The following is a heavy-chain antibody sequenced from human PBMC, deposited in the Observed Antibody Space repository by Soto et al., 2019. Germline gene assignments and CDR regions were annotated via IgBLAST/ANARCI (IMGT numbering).Heavy chain of an antibody. Sequence: QVQLVQSGAEVKEPGASVKVSCKASGYILTSNYLHWVRQAPGQGLEWMGIINPSGDATTYAQKYQGRVTMGKDTSTNTAYMELSGLTSDDTAVDYCARGLNSDGDYSPWGQGTLVTVSS. J-gene: IGHJ4*02. CDR3: ARGLNSDGDYSP. CDR2: INPSGDAT. V-gene: IGHV1-46*01. D-gene: IGHD2-21*01. CDR1: GYILTSNY.